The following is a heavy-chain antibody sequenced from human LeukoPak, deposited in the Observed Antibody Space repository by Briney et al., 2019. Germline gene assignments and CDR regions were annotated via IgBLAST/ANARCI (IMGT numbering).Heavy chain of an antibody. CDR2: INPNSGGT. CDR1: GYTFSDYY. V-gene: IGHV1-2*02. D-gene: IGHD2-15*01. Sequence: ASVKVSCKASGYTFSDYYLHWVRQAPGQGFEWMGWINPNSGGTNYAQKFQGRVTMTRDTSISTAYMELNRLRSDDTAVYYCARALDHSGGGYLYYFDYWGQGTLVTVSS. CDR3: ARALDHSGGGYLYYFDY. J-gene: IGHJ4*02.